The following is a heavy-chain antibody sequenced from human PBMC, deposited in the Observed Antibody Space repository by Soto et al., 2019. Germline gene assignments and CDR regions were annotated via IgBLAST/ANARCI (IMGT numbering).Heavy chain of an antibody. CDR2: ISYDGSNK. CDR1: GFTFSSYG. Sequence: GGSLSLSCAASGFTFSSYGMNWVRQAPGKGLEWVAVISYDGSNKYYADSVKGRFTISRDNSKNTLYLQMNSLGAEDTAVYYCAKGRGRIVVVTGLDYWGQGTLVPVSS. CDR3: AKGRGRIVVVTGLDY. D-gene: IGHD3-22*01. J-gene: IGHJ4*02. V-gene: IGHV3-30*18.